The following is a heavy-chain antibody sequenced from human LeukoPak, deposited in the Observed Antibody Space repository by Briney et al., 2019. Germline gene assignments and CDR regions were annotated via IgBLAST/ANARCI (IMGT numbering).Heavy chain of an antibody. CDR3: SRESGPFSPFGH. V-gene: IGHV4-4*02. J-gene: IGHJ4*02. CDR1: GGSITTTNY. D-gene: IGHD1-26*01. CDR2: ISLSGHT. Sequence: SGTLSLTSGVSGGSITTTNYWSWVRQPPGQGLEWIGEISLSGHTNYNPSLRSRVTMSLDGSKNHLSLILASVTAADTAIYYCSRESGPFSPFGHWGQGTLVTVTS.